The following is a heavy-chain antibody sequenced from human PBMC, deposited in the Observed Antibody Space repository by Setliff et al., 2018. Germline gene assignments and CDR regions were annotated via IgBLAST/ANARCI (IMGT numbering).Heavy chain of an antibody. D-gene: IGHD2-2*01. J-gene: IGHJ4*02. Sequence: TGGSLRLSCAASGFTFSSYSMNWVRQAPGKGLEWVSSISSSSSYIYYADSVKGRFTISRDNAKNSLYLQMNSLRAEDTAIYYCAKDWNPSTYWYTDYFDTWGQGTLVTVSS. V-gene: IGHV3-21*04. CDR1: GFTFSSYS. CDR2: ISSSSSYI. CDR3: AKDWNPSTYWYTDYFDT.